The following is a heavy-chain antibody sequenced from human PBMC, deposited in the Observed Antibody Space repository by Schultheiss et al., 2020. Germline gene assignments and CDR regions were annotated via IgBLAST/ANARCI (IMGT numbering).Heavy chain of an antibody. J-gene: IGHJ4*02. Sequence: GGSLRLSCAASGFTFSSYAMSWVRQAPGKGLEWVSAISGSGGSTYYADSVKGRFTISRDNSKNTLYLQMNSLRAEDTAVYYCAKRYCSGGSCYSVLFPVDYWGQGTLVTVSS. CDR2: ISGSGGST. CDR3: AKRYCSGGSCYSVLFPVDY. D-gene: IGHD2-15*01. CDR1: GFTFSSYA. V-gene: IGHV3-23*01.